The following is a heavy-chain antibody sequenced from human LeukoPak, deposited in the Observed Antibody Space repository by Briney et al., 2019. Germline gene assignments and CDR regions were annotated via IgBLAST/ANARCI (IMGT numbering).Heavy chain of an antibody. Sequence: SETLSLTCTASGGSISSTSYYWGWVRQPPGRGLEWIGGIIYSGNTKYNPSLKSRVTISVDTSKNQFSLKLSSVTAADTAVYYCARATVYYDTSGYPDYWGQGALVTVSS. V-gene: IGHV4-39*07. CDR1: GGSISSTSYY. J-gene: IGHJ4*02. CDR3: ARATVYYDTSGYPDY. CDR2: IIYSGNT. D-gene: IGHD3-22*01.